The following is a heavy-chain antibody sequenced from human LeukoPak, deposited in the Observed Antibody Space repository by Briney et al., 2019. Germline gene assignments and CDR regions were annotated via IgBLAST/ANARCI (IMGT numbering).Heavy chain of an antibody. V-gene: IGHV4-4*07. D-gene: IGHD6-6*01. J-gene: IGHJ4*02. CDR2: IYTSGST. CDR3: ASQGGTAEYSSSSPLGY. Sequence: PSETLSLTCTVSGGSISSYYWSWIRQPAGKGLEWIGRIYTSGSTNYNPSLKSRVTMSVDTSKNQFSLKLSSVTAADTAVYYCASQGGTAEYSSSSPLGYWGQGTLVTVSS. CDR1: GGSISSYY.